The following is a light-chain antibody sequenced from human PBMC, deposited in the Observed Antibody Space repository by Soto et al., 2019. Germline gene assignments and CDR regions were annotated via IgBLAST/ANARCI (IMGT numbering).Light chain of an antibody. J-gene: IGLJ1*01. CDR3: CSYAGSSTSYV. V-gene: IGLV2-23*01. Sequence: QSVLTQPASLSGSPGQSITISCTGTSSDVGSYNLVSWYQQHPGKAPKLMIYEGSKRPSGVSNRFSGSKSGNTASLTISGLQAEDEADYYCCSYAGSSTSYVFGTGTKV. CDR1: SSDVGSYNL. CDR2: EGS.